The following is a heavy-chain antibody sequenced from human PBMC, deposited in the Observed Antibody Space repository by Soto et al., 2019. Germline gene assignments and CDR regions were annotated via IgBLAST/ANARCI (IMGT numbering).Heavy chain of an antibody. CDR3: ARGPERYSSGWYYFDY. CDR2: INSDGSST. V-gene: IGHV3-74*01. J-gene: IGHJ4*02. Sequence: GGSLRLSCAASGFTFSSYWMHWVRQAPGKGLVWVSRINSDGSSTSYADSVKGRFTISRDNAKNTLYLQMNSLRAEDMAVYYCARGPERYSSGWYYFDYWGQGTLVTVSS. CDR1: GFTFSSYW. D-gene: IGHD6-19*01.